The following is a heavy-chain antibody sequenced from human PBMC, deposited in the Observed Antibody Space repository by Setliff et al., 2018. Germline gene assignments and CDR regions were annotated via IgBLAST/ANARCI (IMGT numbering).Heavy chain of an antibody. CDR3: ARWMLSGQGLDC. V-gene: IGHV3-7*01. CDR1: GFTFISYG. J-gene: IGHJ4*02. Sequence: GGSLRLSCAASGFTFISYGMSWVRQAPGKGLEWVANIKQDGSGKYDVDSVKGRFTISRDNAKNSLYLQMNSLRAYDTAVCYCARWMLSGQGLDCWGQAPLVTVSS. CDR2: IKQDGSGK. D-gene: IGHD2-15*01.